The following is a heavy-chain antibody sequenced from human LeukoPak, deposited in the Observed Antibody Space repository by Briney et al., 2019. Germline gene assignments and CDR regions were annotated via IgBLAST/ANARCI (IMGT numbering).Heavy chain of an antibody. D-gene: IGHD1-1*01. CDR2: ISPSGAST. CDR1: GYTFTNYY. Sequence: ASAKVSCKASGYTFTNYYMHWVRQAPGQGLEWMGMISPSGASTSYAQKFQGRVTMTRDVSTSTVYMELSSLRSEDAAVYYCARHTTGYNSPRDSFNIWGQGTMVTVSS. CDR3: ARHTTGYNSPRDSFNI. J-gene: IGHJ3*02. V-gene: IGHV1-46*01.